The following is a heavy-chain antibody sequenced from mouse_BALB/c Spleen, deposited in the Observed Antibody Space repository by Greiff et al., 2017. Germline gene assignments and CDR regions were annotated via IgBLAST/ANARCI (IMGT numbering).Heavy chain of an antibody. CDR1: GFTFSSYA. Sequence: VQLKESGGGLVKPGGSLKLSCAASGFTFSSYAMSWVRQTPEKRLEWVASISSGGSTYYPDSVKGRFTISRDNARNILYLQMSSLRSEDTAMYYCARRFYYGYDAWFAYWGQGTLVTVSA. D-gene: IGHD2-2*01. CDR3: ARRFYYGYDAWFAY. CDR2: ISSGGST. J-gene: IGHJ3*01. V-gene: IGHV5-6-5*01.